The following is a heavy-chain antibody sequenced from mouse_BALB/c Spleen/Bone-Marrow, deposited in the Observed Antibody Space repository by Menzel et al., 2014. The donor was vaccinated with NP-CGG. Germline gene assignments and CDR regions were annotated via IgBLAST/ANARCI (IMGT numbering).Heavy chain of an antibody. CDR1: GYTFSRNW. CDR2: ILPGSGST. CDR3: ARVGSTMITTAFAY. V-gene: IGHV1-9*01. Sequence: QVQLQQSGAELMKPGASVKISCKATGYTFSRNWIEWVKQRPGHGLEWIGEILPGSGSTNYNEKFKGKATFTADTSSNTANMQPSSLTSEDSGVYYCARVGSTMITTAFAYWGQGTLVTVSA. J-gene: IGHJ3*01. D-gene: IGHD2-4*01.